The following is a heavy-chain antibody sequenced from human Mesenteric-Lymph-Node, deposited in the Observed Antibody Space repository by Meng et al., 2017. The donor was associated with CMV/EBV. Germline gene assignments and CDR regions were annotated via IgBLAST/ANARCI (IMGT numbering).Heavy chain of an antibody. V-gene: IGHV3-7*01. CDR2: IKQDGSEK. Sequence: GESLKISCAASGFTFSSYWMSWVRQAPGKGLEWVANIKQDGSEKYYVDSVKGRFTISRDNAKNSLYLQMNSLRAEDTAVYYCARVPSITIFGVVIYYYYGMDVWGQGTTVTVSS. D-gene: IGHD3-3*01. CDR1: GFTFSSYW. CDR3: ARVPSITIFGVVIYYYYGMDV. J-gene: IGHJ6*02.